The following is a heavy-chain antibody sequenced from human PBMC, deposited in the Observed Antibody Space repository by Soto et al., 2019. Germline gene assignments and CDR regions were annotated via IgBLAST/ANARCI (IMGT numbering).Heavy chain of an antibody. CDR1: GYTFTGYY. J-gene: IGHJ3*02. CDR3: ASKRTGTTAFDI. Sequence: ASVKVSCKASGYTFTGYYMHWVRQAPGQGLEWMGWINPNGGGTNYAQKFQGRVTMTRDTSISTAYMELSRLRSDDTAVYYCASKRTGTTAFDIWGQGTMVTVSS. CDR2: INPNGGGT. D-gene: IGHD1-1*01. V-gene: IGHV1-2*02.